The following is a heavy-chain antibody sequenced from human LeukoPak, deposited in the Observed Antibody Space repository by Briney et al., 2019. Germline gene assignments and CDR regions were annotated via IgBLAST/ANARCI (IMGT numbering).Heavy chain of an antibody. CDR2: ISSSSSYI. CDR3: ARAVYYYDSSGYSDY. J-gene: IGHJ4*02. CDR1: GFTFSSYS. Sequence: SGGSLRLSCAASGFTFSSYSMNWVRQAPGKGLEWVSSISSSSSYIYYADSVKGRFPISRDNAKNSLYLQMNSLRAEDTAVYYCARAVYYYDSSGYSDYWGQGTLVTVSS. V-gene: IGHV3-21*01. D-gene: IGHD3-22*01.